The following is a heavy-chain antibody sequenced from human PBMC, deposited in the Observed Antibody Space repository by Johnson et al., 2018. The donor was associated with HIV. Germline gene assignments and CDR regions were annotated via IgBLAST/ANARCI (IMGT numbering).Heavy chain of an antibody. D-gene: IGHD1-26*01. CDR3: ASSSPYSGSYGDAFDI. Sequence: VQLVESGGGLVQPGGSLRLSCAASGLTVSGNYMTWVRQAPGKGLEWVSVIFSSGSAYNADSMKGRFTISRDNSKNTLYLQMNSLRVEDTAVYYCASSSPYSGSYGDAFDIWGQGTLVTVSS. J-gene: IGHJ3*02. V-gene: IGHV3-66*01. CDR2: IFSSGSA. CDR1: GLTVSGNY.